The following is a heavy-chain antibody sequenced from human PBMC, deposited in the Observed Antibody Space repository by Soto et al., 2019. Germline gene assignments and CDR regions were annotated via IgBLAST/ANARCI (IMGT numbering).Heavy chain of an antibody. CDR2: VSHDGTT. J-gene: IGHJ5*02. Sequence: SSTLAVTCTFSGASISSGDYLWSWIRQSPGKGLEWIGYVSHDGTTYYNPSLESRVAISVDRYENQVSLRLTSVTAADTALYYCATHFYGAYAVDRWGQGTLVTVSS. D-gene: IGHD4-17*01. CDR1: GASISSGDYL. CDR3: ATHFYGAYAVDR. V-gene: IGHV4-30-4*01.